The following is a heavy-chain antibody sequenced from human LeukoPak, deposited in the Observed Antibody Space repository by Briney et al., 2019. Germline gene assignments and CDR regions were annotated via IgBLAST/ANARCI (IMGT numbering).Heavy chain of an antibody. V-gene: IGHV3-15*01. CDR2: IKRKTDGGTT. J-gene: IGHJ6*02. Sequence: GGPLRLSCAASVFTFSNAWMSWVRQAPGKGLECVGRIKRKTDGGTTDYAAPVKGRFTISRDDSKNTLYLQMNSLKTEVTAVYYCTTSHYDILTGYYPSYGMDVWGQGTTVTVSS. CDR3: TTSHYDILTGYYPSYGMDV. D-gene: IGHD3-9*01. CDR1: VFTFSNAW.